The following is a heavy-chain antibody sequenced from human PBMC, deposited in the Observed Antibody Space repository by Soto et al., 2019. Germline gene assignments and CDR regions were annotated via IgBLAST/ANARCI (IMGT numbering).Heavy chain of an antibody. D-gene: IGHD6-13*01. CDR3: AKCSLQQLAPFA. Sequence: QLQLQESGPGLVKPSETLSLTCTVSGVSISSGSDYWGWMRQPPGKGLEWIGSIYYSGRIYYNPSLKSRVNISVDTSKNHFSLKLTSVTAADTAVYYCAKCSLQQLAPFAWGQGTLVTVSS. V-gene: IGHV4-39*02. J-gene: IGHJ4*02. CDR2: IYYSGRI. CDR1: GVSISSGSDY.